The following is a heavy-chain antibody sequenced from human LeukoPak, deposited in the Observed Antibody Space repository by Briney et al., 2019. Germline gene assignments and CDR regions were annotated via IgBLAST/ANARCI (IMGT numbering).Heavy chain of an antibody. CDR2: ITSSSNTI. J-gene: IGHJ4*02. CDR3: ARDGGNYGLDY. Sequence: GGSLRLSCAASGFTFSSYSMNWVRQAPGKGLEWVSYITSSSNTIYYADSVKGRFTISRDNAKNSLSLQMNRLRAEDTAVYCCARDGGNYGLDYWGQGTLVTVSS. V-gene: IGHV3-48*04. D-gene: IGHD1-26*01. CDR1: GFTFSSYS.